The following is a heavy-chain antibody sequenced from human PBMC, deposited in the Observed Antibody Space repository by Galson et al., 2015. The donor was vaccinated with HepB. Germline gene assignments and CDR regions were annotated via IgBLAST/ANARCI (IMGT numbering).Heavy chain of an antibody. CDR1: GFTFRSYS. D-gene: IGHD3-16*02. CDR2: ISSSSSYI. Sequence: SLRLSCAASGFTFRSYSINWVRQAPGKGLEWVSSISSSSSYIYYADSVKGRFTISRDNAKNSLYLQMNSLRAEDTAVYYCAGSLSTTFGGVIGASFDYWGQGTLVTVSS. CDR3: AGSLSTTFGGVIGASFDY. J-gene: IGHJ4*02. V-gene: IGHV3-21*01.